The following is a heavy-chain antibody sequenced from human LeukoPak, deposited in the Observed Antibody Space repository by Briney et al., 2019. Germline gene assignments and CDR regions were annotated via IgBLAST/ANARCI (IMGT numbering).Heavy chain of an antibody. J-gene: IGHJ5*02. Sequence: PSETLSLTCSVSGDSITGFYWSWIRQPPGKGLEWIGYIYYSGSTNYNPSLKSRVTISVDTSKNQFSLKLSSVTAADTAVYYCARAGYYYDSSGNFDPWGQGTLVTVSS. D-gene: IGHD3-22*01. CDR3: ARAGYYYDSSGNFDP. CDR2: IYYSGST. V-gene: IGHV4-59*01. CDR1: GDSITGFY.